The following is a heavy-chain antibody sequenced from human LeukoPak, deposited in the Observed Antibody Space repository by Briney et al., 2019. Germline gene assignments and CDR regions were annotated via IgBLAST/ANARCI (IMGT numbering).Heavy chain of an antibody. CDR1: NYSISTDYY. J-gene: IGHJ4*02. CDR2: MYHSGST. V-gene: IGHV4-38-2*02. CDR3: ARDVVAAAGTWDY. D-gene: IGHD6-13*01. Sequence: NPSETLSLTCTVSNYSISTDYYWGWIRQPPGKGLEWVGTMYHSGSTYYNPSLKSRVTISVDTSKNQFSLKLSSVSAADTAVYYCARDVVAAAGTWDYWGQGTLVTVSS.